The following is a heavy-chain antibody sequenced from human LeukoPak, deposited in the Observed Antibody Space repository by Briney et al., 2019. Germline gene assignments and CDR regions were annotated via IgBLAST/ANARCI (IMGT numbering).Heavy chain of an antibody. V-gene: IGHV1-18*01. CDR2: INPNSGGT. D-gene: IGHD3-22*01. Sequence: ASVKVSCKASGYTFTSYGISWVRQAPGQGLEWMGWINPNSGGTNYAQKFQGRVTMSVDTSKNQFSLKLSSVTAADTAVYYCARVRYSDSSVLTRKRSYYFDYWGQGTLVTVSS. CDR3: ARVRYSDSSVLTRKRSYYFDY. CDR1: GYTFTSYG. J-gene: IGHJ4*02.